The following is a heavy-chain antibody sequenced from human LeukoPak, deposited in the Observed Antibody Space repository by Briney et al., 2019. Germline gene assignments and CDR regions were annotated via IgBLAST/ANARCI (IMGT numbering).Heavy chain of an antibody. CDR1: GFIFNGYT. CDR3: ISELTNCVGDCLNN. CDR2: ISSSGTNM. V-gene: IGHV3-21*01. Sequence: PGGSLRLSCEASGFIFNGYTMNWVRQAPGKGLEWVSSISSSGTNMYYADSVKGRFTISRDNAKNSLSLQMNSLRAEDTAVYYCISELTNCVGDCLNNWGQGTLVTVSS. J-gene: IGHJ4*02. D-gene: IGHD2-21*02.